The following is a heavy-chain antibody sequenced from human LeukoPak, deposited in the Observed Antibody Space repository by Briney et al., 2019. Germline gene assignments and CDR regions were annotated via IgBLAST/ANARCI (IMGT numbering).Heavy chain of an antibody. CDR1: GFTFSSYG. J-gene: IGHJ5*02. V-gene: IGHV3-33*01. CDR2: IWYDGSNK. Sequence: GRSLRLSCAASGFTFSSYGMHWVHQAPGKGLEWVAVIWYDGSNKYYADSVKGRFTISRDNSKNTLYLQMNSLRAEDTAVYYCARERYQLLYYWFDPWGQGTLVTVSS. D-gene: IGHD2-2*02. CDR3: ARERYQLLYYWFDP.